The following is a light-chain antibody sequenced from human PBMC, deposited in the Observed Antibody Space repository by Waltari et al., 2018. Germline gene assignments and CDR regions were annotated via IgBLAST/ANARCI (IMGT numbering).Light chain of an antibody. Sequence: QSVLTQPPSVSAAPGQRVTISCSGGRSNLGNNYVSGYRQFPGTAPKLLIYENTERPSGIPGRFSGSKSGTSATLDITGLQAGDEADYYCGTWDSSLSGAVFGGGTHLTVL. CDR2: ENT. CDR1: RSNLGNNY. J-gene: IGLJ7*01. V-gene: IGLV1-51*02. CDR3: GTWDSSLSGAV.